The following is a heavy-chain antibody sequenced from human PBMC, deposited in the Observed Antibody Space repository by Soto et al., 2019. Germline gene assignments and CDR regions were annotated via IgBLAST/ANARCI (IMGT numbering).Heavy chain of an antibody. CDR2: IYYSGST. D-gene: IGHD1-26*01. J-gene: IGHJ5*02. CDR3: ARGGSLNWFGP. V-gene: IGHV4-31*03. CDR1: GGSISSGGYY. Sequence: QVQLQESGPGLVKPSQTLSLTCTVSGGSISSGGYYWSWIRQHPGKGLEWIGYIYYSGSTYYNPSLNGRVTISVDTSNHQFSLKLSSVTAADTAVYYCARGGSLNWFGPWGQGTLVTVSS.